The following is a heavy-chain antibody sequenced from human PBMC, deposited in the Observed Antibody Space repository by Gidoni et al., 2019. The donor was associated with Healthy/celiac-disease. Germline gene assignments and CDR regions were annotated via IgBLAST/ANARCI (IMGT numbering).Heavy chain of an antibody. CDR3: ARDYYDSSGYARGGNWFDP. CDR1: GYTFTGYH. D-gene: IGHD3-22*01. Sequence: QVQLVQPGAAVTKPWASVTFSCMASGYTFTGYHLHWVRQAPGQGLEWMGWINPNSGGTNYAQKFQGRVTMTRDTSISTAYMELSRLRSDDTAVYYCARDYYDSSGYARGGNWFDPWGQGTLVTVSS. J-gene: IGHJ5*02. CDR2: INPNSGGT. V-gene: IGHV1-2*02.